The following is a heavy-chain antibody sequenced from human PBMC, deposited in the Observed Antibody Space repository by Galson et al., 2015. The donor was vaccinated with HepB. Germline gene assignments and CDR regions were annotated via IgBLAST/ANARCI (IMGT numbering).Heavy chain of an antibody. V-gene: IGHV1-18*04. CDR1: GYTFLSYG. D-gene: IGHD4-23*01. Sequence: SVKVSCKASGYTFLSYGISWVRQAPGQGLEWMGWISAYNGNTNYAQKLQGRVTMTIDTSTSTAYMELRSLRSDDTAVYYCARDARRGKLYWYFDLWGRGTLVTVSS. J-gene: IGHJ2*01. CDR2: ISAYNGNT. CDR3: ARDARRGKLYWYFDL.